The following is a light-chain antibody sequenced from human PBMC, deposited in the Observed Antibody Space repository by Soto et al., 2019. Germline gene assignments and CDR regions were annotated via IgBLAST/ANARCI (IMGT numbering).Light chain of an antibody. CDR3: QQYGSSPTWT. V-gene: IGKV3-20*01. CDR1: QSVSSSY. Sequence: EIVLTQSPGTLSLSPGERATLSCRASQSVSSSYLAWYQQKPGQAPRLLIYGASSRATGIPDRFSGSGSGTDFTLTISXLEPEDFAVYYCQQYGSSPTWTFGQGTKVEIK. J-gene: IGKJ1*01. CDR2: GAS.